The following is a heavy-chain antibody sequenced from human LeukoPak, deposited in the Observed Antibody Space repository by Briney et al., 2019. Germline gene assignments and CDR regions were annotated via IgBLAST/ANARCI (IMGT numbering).Heavy chain of an antibody. CDR2: ISSSGSTI. Sequence: GGSLRLSCAASGFTFSDYYMSWIRQAPGKGLEWVSYISSSGSTIYYADSVKGRFTIYRDNAKNSLYLQVNSLRAEDTAVYYCATTPTGGGQPMDVWGKGTTVTASS. CDR1: GFTFSDYY. CDR3: ATTPTGGGQPMDV. V-gene: IGHV3-11*04. J-gene: IGHJ6*03. D-gene: IGHD2-15*01.